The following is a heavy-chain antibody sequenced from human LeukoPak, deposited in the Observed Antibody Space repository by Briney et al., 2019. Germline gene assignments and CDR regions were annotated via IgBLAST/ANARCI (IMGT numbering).Heavy chain of an antibody. D-gene: IGHD3-22*01. CDR2: IYYSGST. CDR3: ASGTYYDSSGLYFQH. J-gene: IGHJ1*01. Sequence: PSETLSLTCTVSGGSISSYYWSWIRQPPGKGLEWIGYIYYSGSTNYNPSLKSRVTISVDTSKNQFSLKLSSVTAADTAVYYCASGTYYDSSGLYFQHWGQGTLATVSS. CDR1: GGSISSYY. V-gene: IGHV4-59*08.